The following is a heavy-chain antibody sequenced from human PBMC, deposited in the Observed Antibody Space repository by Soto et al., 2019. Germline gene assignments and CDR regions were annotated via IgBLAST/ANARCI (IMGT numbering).Heavy chain of an antibody. D-gene: IGHD5-12*01. V-gene: IGHV3-23*04. CDR2: ITNNGDTT. CDR3: AMSAGYGGAFDV. J-gene: IGHJ3*01. CDR1: GFTFSIYA. Sequence: EKQLVESGGALAQPGGSLRLSCVGSGFTFSIYALTWVRQAPGKGLEWVSLITNNGDTTFFGDSVKGRFSISRDNSKNTLYLQLENQRAEDTAVYYCAMSAGYGGAFDVWGQGTMVAVSS.